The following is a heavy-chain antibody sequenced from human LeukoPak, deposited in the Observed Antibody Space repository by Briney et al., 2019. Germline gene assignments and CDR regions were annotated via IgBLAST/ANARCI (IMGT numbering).Heavy chain of an antibody. D-gene: IGHD1-26*01. Sequence: GGSLRLSCAASGFTVSSYAMNWVRQAPGKGLEWVSTISGGGGSTYYADSVKGRFTISRDNSKNTLYLQVNSLRGEDTAVYYCAKRGSGSPSPFDYWGQGSLVTVSS. CDR3: AKRGSGSPSPFDY. CDR1: GFTVSSYA. CDR2: ISGGGGST. V-gene: IGHV3-23*01. J-gene: IGHJ4*02.